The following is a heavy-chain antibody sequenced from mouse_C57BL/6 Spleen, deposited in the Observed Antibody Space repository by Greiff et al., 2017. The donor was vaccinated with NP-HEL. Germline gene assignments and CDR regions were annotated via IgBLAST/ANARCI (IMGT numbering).Heavy chain of an antibody. CDR2: IDPETGGT. Sequence: QVQLQQSGAELVRPGASVTLSCKASGYTFTDYEMHWVKQTPVHGLEWIGAIDPETGGTAYNQKFKGKAILTADKSSSTAYMELRSLTSEDSAVYYCTREPPVNSWYFDVWGTGTTVTVSS. CDR1: GYTFTDYE. CDR3: TREPPVNSWYFDV. J-gene: IGHJ1*03. V-gene: IGHV1-15*01. D-gene: IGHD6-1*01.